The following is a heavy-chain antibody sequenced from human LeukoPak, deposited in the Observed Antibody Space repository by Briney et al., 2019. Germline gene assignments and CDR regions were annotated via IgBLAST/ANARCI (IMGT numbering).Heavy chain of an antibody. J-gene: IGHJ4*02. V-gene: IGHV4-34*01. CDR2: INHSGST. CDR1: GGAFSGYY. CDR3: ARRATLAYCGGDCSYYFDY. D-gene: IGHD2-21*02. Sequence: SETLSLTCAVYGGAFSGYYWSWIRQPPGKGLEGSGEINHSGSTNYNPSLKSRVTISVDTSKNQFSLKLSSVTAADTAVYYCARRATLAYCGGDCSYYFDYWGQGTLVTVSS.